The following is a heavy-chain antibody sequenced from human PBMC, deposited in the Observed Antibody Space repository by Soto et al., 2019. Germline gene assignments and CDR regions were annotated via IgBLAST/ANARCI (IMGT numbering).Heavy chain of an antibody. V-gene: IGHV4-39*01. J-gene: IGHJ6*03. CDR3: ARQGDIVVVPAANYYYYYMDV. CDR1: GGSISSSSYY. D-gene: IGHD2-2*01. CDR2: IYYSGST. Sequence: SETLSLTCTVSGGSISSSSYYWGWIRQPPGKGLEWIGSIYYSGSTYYNPSLKSRVTISVDTSKNQFSLKLSSVTAADTAVYYCARQGDIVVVPAANYYYYYMDVWGKGTTVTVSS.